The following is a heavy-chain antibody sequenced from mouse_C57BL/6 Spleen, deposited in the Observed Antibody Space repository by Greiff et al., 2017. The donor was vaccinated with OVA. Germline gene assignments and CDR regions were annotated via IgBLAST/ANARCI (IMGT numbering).Heavy chain of an antibody. Sequence: QVQLQQPGAELVMPGASVKLSCKASGYTFTSYWMHWVKQRPGQGLEWIGEIDPSDSYTNYNQKFKGKSTLTVDKSSSTAYMQLSSLTSEDSAVYYCARRNWEAMDYWGQGTSVTVSS. J-gene: IGHJ4*01. CDR2: IDPSDSYT. CDR3: ARRNWEAMDY. V-gene: IGHV1-69*01. D-gene: IGHD4-1*01. CDR1: GYTFTSYW.